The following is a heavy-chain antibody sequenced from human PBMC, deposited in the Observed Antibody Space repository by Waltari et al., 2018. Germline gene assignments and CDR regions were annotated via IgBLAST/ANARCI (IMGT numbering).Heavy chain of an antibody. CDR3: ATVCIRRLDY. J-gene: IGHJ4*02. CDR1: GYTLTELS. CDR2: VEPVDGET. Sequence: QVQLVQSGAEVKKPGASVKVSCKVSGYTLTELSMRWGQQAPGKGLEWMGGVEPVDGETICSQKFQGRDTRTKDTSTDTAYMELSSLRSEDTAVYYCATVCIRRLDYWGQGTLVTVSS. D-gene: IGHD3-3*02. V-gene: IGHV1-24*01.